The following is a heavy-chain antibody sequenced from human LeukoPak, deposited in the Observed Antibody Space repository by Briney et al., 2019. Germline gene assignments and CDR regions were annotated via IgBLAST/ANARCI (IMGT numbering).Heavy chain of an antibody. Sequence: GGSLRLSCAASGLTFRRYGMHWVRQTPGKGLEWVAFIRYDGSNKYYADSVKGRFTISRDNAKNSLYLQMNSLRAEDTAVYYCASDYYDSSGYPPEGFDYWGQGTLVTVSS. CDR3: ASDYYDSSGYPPEGFDY. CDR1: GLTFRRYG. J-gene: IGHJ4*02. D-gene: IGHD3-22*01. V-gene: IGHV3-30*02. CDR2: IRYDGSNK.